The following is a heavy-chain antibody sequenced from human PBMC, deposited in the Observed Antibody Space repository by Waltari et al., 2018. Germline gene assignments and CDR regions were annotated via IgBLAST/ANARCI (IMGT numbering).Heavy chain of an antibody. CDR2: IIPIFGTA. J-gene: IGHJ4*02. Sequence: QVQLVQSGAEVKKPGSSVKVSCKASGGTFSSYAISWVRQAPGQGLEWMGRIIPIFGTANYAQKFQGRVTITADKSTSTAYMELSSLRSEDTAVYYCARDGFPSYYYDSSGYYPDYWGQGTLVTVSS. CDR3: ARDGFPSYYYDSSGYYPDY. CDR1: GGTFSSYA. V-gene: IGHV1-69*08. D-gene: IGHD3-22*01.